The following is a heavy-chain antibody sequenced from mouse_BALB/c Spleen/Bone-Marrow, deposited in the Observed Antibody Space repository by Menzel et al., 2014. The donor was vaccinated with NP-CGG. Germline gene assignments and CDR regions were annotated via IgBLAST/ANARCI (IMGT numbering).Heavy chain of an antibody. D-gene: IGHD2-4*01. CDR1: GFSLTSYG. CDR3: AREPSTMITTGFAY. V-gene: IGHV2-9*02. CDR2: IWAGGST. J-gene: IGHJ3*01. Sequence: VQLQESGPGLVAPSQSLSITCTVSGFSLTSYGVHWVRQPPGKGLEWLGVIWAGGSTNYNSALMSRLSISKDSSKSQVFLKMNSLQTDDTAMYYCAREPSTMITTGFAYWGQGTLVTVSA.